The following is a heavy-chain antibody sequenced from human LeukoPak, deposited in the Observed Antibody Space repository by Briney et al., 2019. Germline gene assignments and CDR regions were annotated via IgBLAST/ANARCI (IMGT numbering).Heavy chain of an antibody. Sequence: GASVKVSCKASGGTFSSYTISWVRQAPGQGLEWMGRIIPILGIANYAQKFQGRVTITADKSTSTAYMELSSLRSEDTAVYCCASMVVPAAIMFGHSVYYYYYMDVWGKGTTVTVSS. CDR2: IIPILGIA. CDR3: ASMVVPAAIMFGHSVYYYYYMDV. D-gene: IGHD2-2*01. CDR1: GGTFSSYT. J-gene: IGHJ6*03. V-gene: IGHV1-69*02.